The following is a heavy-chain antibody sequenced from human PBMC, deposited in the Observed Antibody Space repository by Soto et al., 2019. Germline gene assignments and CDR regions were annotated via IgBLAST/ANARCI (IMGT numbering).Heavy chain of an antibody. CDR2: IYSGGST. CDR1: GFTVSSNY. J-gene: IGHJ5*02. D-gene: IGHD5-18*01. V-gene: IGHV3-53*01. Sequence: GGSLRLSCAASGFTVSSNYMSWVRQAPGKGLEWVSVIYSGGSTYYADSVKGRFTISRDNSKNTLYLQMNSLRAEDTAVYYCARGLWLPDWFDPWGQGTLVTVSS. CDR3: ARGLWLPDWFDP.